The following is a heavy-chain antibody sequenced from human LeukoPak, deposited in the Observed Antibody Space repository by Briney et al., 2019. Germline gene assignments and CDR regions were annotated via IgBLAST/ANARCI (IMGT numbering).Heavy chain of an antibody. V-gene: IGHV3-30*03. CDR2: ISYDGSNK. CDR3: ARSLDVWGSYRSLFDY. CDR1: GFTFSSYG. D-gene: IGHD3-16*02. Sequence: GFLRLSCAASGFTFSSYGMHWVRQAPGKGLEWVAVISYDGSNKYYADSVKGRFTISRDNSKNTLYLQMNSLRAEDTAVYYCARSLDVWGSYRSLFDYWGQGTLVTVSS. J-gene: IGHJ4*02.